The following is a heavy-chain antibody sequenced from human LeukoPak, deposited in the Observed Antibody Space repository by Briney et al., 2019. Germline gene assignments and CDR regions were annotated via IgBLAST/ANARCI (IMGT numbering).Heavy chain of an antibody. CDR1: GFTFSSYA. D-gene: IGHD6-13*01. CDR2: ISGSGGST. J-gene: IGHJ4*02. Sequence: QPGGSLRLSCAASGFTFSSYAMSWVRQAPGKGREWVSAISGSGGSTNYADSVKGRFTISRDNSKSTLFLPINSLRAEDTAVFYCAKYRSSWSFDYWGQGTLVTVSS. V-gene: IGHV3-23*01. CDR3: AKYRSSWSFDY.